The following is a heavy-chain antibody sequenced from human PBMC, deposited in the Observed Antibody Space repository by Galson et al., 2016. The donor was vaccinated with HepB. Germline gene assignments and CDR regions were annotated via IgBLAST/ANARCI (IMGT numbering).Heavy chain of an antibody. CDR3: ARDPGFRNGMNV. CDR1: GFIVSNDY. Sequence: SLRLSCAASGFIVSNDYMNWDRQAPGKGLEWLSVSYGGGSTYYAESVRGRFTISRDNSKNSVFLQMNNLRAEDTAVYYCARDPGFRNGMNVWGQGTTVTVSS. V-gene: IGHV3-53*01. CDR2: SYGGGST. J-gene: IGHJ6*02.